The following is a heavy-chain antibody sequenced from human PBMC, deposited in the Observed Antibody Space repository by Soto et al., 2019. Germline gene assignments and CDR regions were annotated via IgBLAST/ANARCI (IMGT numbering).Heavy chain of an antibody. D-gene: IGHD3-22*01. CDR1: GGPISSRTYS. CDR3: ASHLYYYDSSGYPVPWFDP. CDR2: IYSHGNT. J-gene: IGHJ5*02. V-gene: IGHV4-39*01. Sequence: PSETLSLTCAVSGGPISSRTYSWGWIRQPPGKSLEWIGTIYSHGNTYSNPSLKSRVTISVDTSKNQFSLKLSSVTAADTAVYYCASHLYYYDSSGYPVPWFDPWGQGTLVTVSS.